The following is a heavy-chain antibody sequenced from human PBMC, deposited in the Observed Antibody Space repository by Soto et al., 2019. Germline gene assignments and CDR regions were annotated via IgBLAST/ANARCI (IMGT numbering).Heavy chain of an antibody. Sequence: SETLSLTCAVYGGSFSGYYWSWIRQPPGKGLEWIGEINHSGSTNYNPSLKSRVTISVDTSKNQFSLKLSSVTAADTAVYYCARGRGYYYYYGMDVWGQGTAVTVSS. CDR1: GGSFSGYY. D-gene: IGHD3-10*01. J-gene: IGHJ6*02. V-gene: IGHV4-34*01. CDR2: INHSGST. CDR3: ARGRGYYYYYGMDV.